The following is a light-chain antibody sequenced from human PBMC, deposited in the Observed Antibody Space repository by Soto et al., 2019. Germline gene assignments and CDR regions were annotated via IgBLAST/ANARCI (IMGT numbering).Light chain of an antibody. CDR3: SSCGAGNNVL. Sequence: QSALTQPPSASGSPGQSVTISCTGTSSDVGGYNFVSWYQQHPGKVPKSVIFEVSKRPSGVPDRFSGSKSGNTASLTVSGLQAEDEADYYCSSCGAGNNVLFGGGTKLTVL. V-gene: IGLV2-8*01. CDR2: EVS. CDR1: SSDVGGYNF. J-gene: IGLJ3*02.